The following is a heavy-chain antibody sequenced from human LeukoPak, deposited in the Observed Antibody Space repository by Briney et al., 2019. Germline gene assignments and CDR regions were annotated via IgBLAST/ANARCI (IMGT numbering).Heavy chain of an antibody. V-gene: IGHV1-18*01. J-gene: IGHJ4*02. Sequence: ASVKVSCKASGYTFTSYGISWVRQAPGQGLEWMGWISAYNGNTNYAQKLQGRVTMTTDTSTSTAYMELRSLRSDDTAVYYCASFSDYYDSSGKPNLFDYWGQGTLVTVSS. CDR2: ISAYNGNT. CDR1: GYTFTSYG. CDR3: ASFSDYYDSSGKPNLFDY. D-gene: IGHD3-22*01.